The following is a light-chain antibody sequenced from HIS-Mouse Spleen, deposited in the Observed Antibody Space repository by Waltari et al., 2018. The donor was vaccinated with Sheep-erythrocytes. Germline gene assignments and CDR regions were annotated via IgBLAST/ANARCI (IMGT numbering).Light chain of an antibody. V-gene: IGLV2-23*01. Sequence: QSALTQPASVSGSPGQSITISCTGTSRAVGRYNFVSWYQQHPGKAPKLMIYEGSKRPSGVSNRFSGSKSGNTASLTIPGLQAEDEADYYCCSYAGSSTWVFGGGTKLTVL. CDR2: EGS. CDR1: SRAVGRYNF. CDR3: CSYAGSSTWV. J-gene: IGLJ3*02.